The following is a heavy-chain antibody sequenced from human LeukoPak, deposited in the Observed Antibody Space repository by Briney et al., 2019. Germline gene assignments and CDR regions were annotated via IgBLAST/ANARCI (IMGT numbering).Heavy chain of an antibody. CDR3: ARDTSGFL. CDR2: ITSGSSII. V-gene: IGHV3-48*04. Sequence: PGGSLRLSCAASGFTFSSYSMNWVRQAPGKGLEWISYITSGSSIIYYADSVKGRFTISRDNAENSLYLQMDSLRAEDTAVYYCARDTSGFLWGQGTLVTVSS. CDR1: GFTFSSYS. J-gene: IGHJ4*02. D-gene: IGHD3-22*01.